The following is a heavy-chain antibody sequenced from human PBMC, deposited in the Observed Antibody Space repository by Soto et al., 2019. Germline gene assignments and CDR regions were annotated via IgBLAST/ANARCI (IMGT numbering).Heavy chain of an antibody. CDR2: IYYSGST. V-gene: IGHV4-31*03. J-gene: IGHJ5*02. D-gene: IGHD3-3*01. Sequence: SETLSLTCTVSGGSISSGGYYWSWIRQHPGKGLEWIGYIYYSGSTYYNPSLKSRVTISVDTSKNQFSLKLSSVTAADTAVYYCATTINPYSDFWSGYPSTLGFDPWGQGTLVTVSS. CDR3: ATTINPYSDFWSGYPSTLGFDP. CDR1: GGSISSGGYY.